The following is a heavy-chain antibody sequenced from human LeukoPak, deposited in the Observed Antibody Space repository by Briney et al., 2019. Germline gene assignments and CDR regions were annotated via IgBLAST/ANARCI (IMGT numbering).Heavy chain of an antibody. Sequence: SETLSLTCAVSGGSISSSNWWSWVRQPPGKGLEWIGEIYHSGSTNYNPSLKSRVTISVDKSKNQSSLKLSSVTAADTAVYYCARNAIREGALTNYYYYMDVWGKGTTVTVSS. V-gene: IGHV4-4*02. CDR2: IYHSGST. J-gene: IGHJ6*03. CDR3: ARNAIREGALTNYYYYMDV. CDR1: GGSISSSNW. D-gene: IGHD3-9*01.